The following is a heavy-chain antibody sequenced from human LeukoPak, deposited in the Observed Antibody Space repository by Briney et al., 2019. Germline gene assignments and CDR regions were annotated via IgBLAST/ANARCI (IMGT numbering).Heavy chain of an antibody. CDR3: ARLSRGDDYYYYYMDV. CDR2: IYSGGST. D-gene: IGHD2-21*01. CDR1: GFTVSSNY. Sequence: GGSLRLSCAASGFTVSSNYMSWVRQAPGKGLEWVSVIYSGGSTYYADSVKGRFTISRDNSKNTLYLQMNSLRAEDTAVYYCARLSRGDDYYYYYMDVWGKGTTVTVSS. J-gene: IGHJ6*03. V-gene: IGHV3-53*01.